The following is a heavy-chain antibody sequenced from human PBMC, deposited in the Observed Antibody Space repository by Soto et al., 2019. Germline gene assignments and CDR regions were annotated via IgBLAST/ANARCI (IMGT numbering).Heavy chain of an antibody. J-gene: IGHJ6*03. Sequence: GGSLRLSCAASGFTFSSYWMSWVRQAPGKGLEWVANIKQDGGVIYYVDSVKGRFTISRDNAKNSLYLQMNSLRAEDTAVYYCARAPRYYYYYMDVWGIGTTVTVSS. CDR2: IKQDGGVI. CDR1: GFTFSSYW. CDR3: ARAPRYYYYYMDV. V-gene: IGHV3-7*01.